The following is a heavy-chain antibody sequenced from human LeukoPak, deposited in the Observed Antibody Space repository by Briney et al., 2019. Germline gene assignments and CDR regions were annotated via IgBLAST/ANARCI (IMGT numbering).Heavy chain of an antibody. CDR2: IYSGGST. V-gene: IGHV3-66*01. J-gene: IGHJ4*02. Sequence: GGSLRLSCAASGFTVSSNYMSWVRQAPGKGLEWVSVIYSGGSTYYADSVKGRFTISRDNSKNTLYLQMNSLRAEDTAVYYCARVELNDDCSSTSCRRVNYFDYWGQGTLVTVSS. D-gene: IGHD2-2*01. CDR1: GFTVSSNY. CDR3: ARVELNDDCSSTSCRRVNYFDY.